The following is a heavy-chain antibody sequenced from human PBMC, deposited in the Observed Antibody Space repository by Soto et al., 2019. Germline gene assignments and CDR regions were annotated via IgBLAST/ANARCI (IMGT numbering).Heavy chain of an antibody. D-gene: IGHD3-10*01. V-gene: IGHV3-11*06. CDR3: ARVRGQLASQYYFDY. CDR1: GFTFSDYY. J-gene: IGHJ4*02. CDR2: ISSSSSYT. Sequence: GGSLRLSCAASGFTFSDYYMSWIRQAPGKGLEWVSYISSSSSYTNYADSVKGRFTISRDNAKNSLYLQMNSLRAEDTAVYYCARVRGQLASQYYFDYWGQGTLVTVSS.